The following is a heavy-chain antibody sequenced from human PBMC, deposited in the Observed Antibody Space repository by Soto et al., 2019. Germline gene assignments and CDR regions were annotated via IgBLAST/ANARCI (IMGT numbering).Heavy chain of an antibody. CDR3: ANYDYIWEAG. CDR1: GFTFSSYG. V-gene: IGHV3-30*18. CDR2: ISYDGSNK. J-gene: IGHJ4*02. D-gene: IGHD3-16*01. Sequence: GGSLRLSCAASGFTFSSYGMHWVRQAPGKGLEWVAVISYDGSNKYYADSVKGRFTISRDNSKNTLYLQMNSLRAEDTAVYYCANYDYIWEAGWGQGTLVTVSS.